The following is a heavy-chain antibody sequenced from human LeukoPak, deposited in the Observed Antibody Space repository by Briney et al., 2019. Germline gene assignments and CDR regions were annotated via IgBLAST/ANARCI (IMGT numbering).Heavy chain of an antibody. J-gene: IGHJ3*02. CDR2: IYYSGSA. D-gene: IGHD1-1*01. V-gene: IGHV4-39*01. Sequence: SETLSLTCGVSGGSVNSISYFWGWIRQPPGKGLQWIGSIYYSGSAYYNPSLQSRVAISVDTSRNQFSLKLTSVTAADTAVYYCARRPSWPGTSAFDIWGRGTMVTVSP. CDR1: GGSVNSISYF. CDR3: ARRPSWPGTSAFDI.